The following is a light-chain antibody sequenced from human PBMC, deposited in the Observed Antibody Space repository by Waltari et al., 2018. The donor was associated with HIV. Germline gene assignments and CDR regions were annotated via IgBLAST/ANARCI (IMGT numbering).Light chain of an antibody. V-gene: IGLV3-10*01. CDR1: ALPKKF. Sequence: SYELTQPPPVSVSPGQTARITCSGDALPKKFAYWYQQKAGQAPALVIYEDKKRPSGIPERFSGSRSGTLATLSIRGAQVEDEADYYCYSTDISGYSRVFGGGTKVTVL. CDR3: YSTDISGYSRV. CDR2: EDK. J-gene: IGLJ2*01.